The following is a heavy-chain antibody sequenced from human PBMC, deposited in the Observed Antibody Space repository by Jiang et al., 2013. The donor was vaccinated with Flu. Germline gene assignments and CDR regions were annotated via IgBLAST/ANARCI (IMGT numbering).Heavy chain of an antibody. V-gene: IGHV4-59*01. CDR1: GGSMSSYY. D-gene: IGHD3-10*01. CDR2: IYYSGST. J-gene: IGHJ6*02. Sequence: GLVKPSETLSLTCTVSGGSMSSYYWSWIRQPPGKGLEWIGYIYYSGSTNYNPSLKSRVTISVDTSKNQFSLKLSSVTAADTAMYYCARVDYYGSGRSLQGLDVWGLGTTVTVSS. CDR3: ARVDYYGSGRSLQGLDV.